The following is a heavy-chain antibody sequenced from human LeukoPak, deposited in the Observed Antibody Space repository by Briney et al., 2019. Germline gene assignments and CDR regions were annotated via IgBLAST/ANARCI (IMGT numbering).Heavy chain of an antibody. J-gene: IGHJ4*02. CDR3: AKGRADNWNDGLSHAGWFDAYYLDY. CDR1: GFTFSSYA. Sequence: GGSLRLSCAASGFTFSSYAMSWVRQAPGKGVEWVSAISGSCGSTYYADSVKGRFTISRDNSKNTLYLQMNSLRAEDTAVYYCAKGRADNWNDGLSHAGWFDAYYLDYWGQGTLVSVSS. D-gene: IGHD1-1*01. CDR2: ISGSCGST. V-gene: IGHV3-23*01.